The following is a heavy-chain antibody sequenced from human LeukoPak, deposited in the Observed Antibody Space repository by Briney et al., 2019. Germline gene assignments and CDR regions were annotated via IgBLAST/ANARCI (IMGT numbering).Heavy chain of an antibody. CDR2: IGISSGNT. J-gene: IGHJ4*02. CDR1: GFTFSSYS. CDR3: ARDTKYAFDN. V-gene: IGHV3-48*01. Sequence: GGSLRLPCAASGFTFSSYSMNWVRQAPGKGLEWISYIGISSGNTKCADSVKGRFTISGDKAKNSVYLQMNSLRVEDTAVYYCARDTKYAFDNWGQGTLVTVSS. D-gene: IGHD2-2*01.